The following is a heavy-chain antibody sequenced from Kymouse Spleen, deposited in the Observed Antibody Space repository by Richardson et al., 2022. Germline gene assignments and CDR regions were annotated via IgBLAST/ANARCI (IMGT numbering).Heavy chain of an antibody. Sequence: QVQLQESGPGLVKPSETLSLTCTVSGGSISSYYWSWIRQPPGKGLEWIGYIYYSGSTNYNPSLKSRVTISVDTSKNQFSLKLSSVTAADTAVYYCARGLRYFDWFGQGTLVTVSS. CDR1: GGSISSYY. J-gene: IGHJ4*02,IGHJ5*02. D-gene: IGHD3-9*01. V-gene: IGHV4-59*01. CDR2: IYYSGST.